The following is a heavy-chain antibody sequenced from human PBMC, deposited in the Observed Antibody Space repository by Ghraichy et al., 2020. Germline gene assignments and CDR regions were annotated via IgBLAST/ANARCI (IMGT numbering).Heavy chain of an antibody. CDR3: AKDNSWYGYFQH. J-gene: IGHJ1*01. CDR1: GFTFSSYA. D-gene: IGHD6-13*01. V-gene: IGHV3-23*01. Sequence: CAASGFTFSSYAMSWVRQAPGKGLEWVSAIRGSGGSTYYADSVKGRFTISRDNSKNTLYLQMNSLRAEDTAVYYCAKDNSWYGYFQHWGQGTLVTVSS. CDR2: IRGSGGST.